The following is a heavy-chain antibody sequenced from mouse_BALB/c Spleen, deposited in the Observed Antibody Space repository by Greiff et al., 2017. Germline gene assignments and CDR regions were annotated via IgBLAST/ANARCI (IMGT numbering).Heavy chain of an antibody. Sequence: EVKLMESGAELVRSGASVKLSCTASGFNIKDYYMHWVKQRPEQGLEWIGWIDPENGDTEYAPKFQGKATMTADTSSNTAYLQLSSLTSEDTAVYYCNAYGNYADYAMDYWGQGTSVTVSS. V-gene: IGHV14-4*02. J-gene: IGHJ4*01. CDR3: NAYGNYADYAMDY. D-gene: IGHD2-1*01. CDR2: IDPENGDT. CDR1: GFNIKDYY.